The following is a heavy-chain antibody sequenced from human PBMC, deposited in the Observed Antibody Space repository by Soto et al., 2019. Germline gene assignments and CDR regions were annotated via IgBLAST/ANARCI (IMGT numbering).Heavy chain of an antibody. Sequence: SETLSLTCTVSVDSIRSQQWSWVRQPPGKGLEWIGYIYFTGKTYYNPSLESRVTISIDTSTNQFSLKLSSLTTADTAVYYCARGGSWFDPWGQGTLVTVSS. J-gene: IGHJ5*02. D-gene: IGHD3-16*01. CDR3: ARGGSWFDP. CDR1: VDSIRSQQ. V-gene: IGHV4-59*11. CDR2: IYFTGKT.